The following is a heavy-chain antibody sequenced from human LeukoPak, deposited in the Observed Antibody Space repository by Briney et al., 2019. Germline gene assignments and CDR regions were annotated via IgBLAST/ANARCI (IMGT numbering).Heavy chain of an antibody. CDR3: ARPYYSYYYDSSGFQH. Sequence: PGGSLRLSRAASGFTFRSYAMSGVPQAPGRGREGGSEISVSGGSTYYADAVKGRSTISRDNSKNTLYLQMTSLRAEDTAVYYCARPYYSYYYDSSGFQHWGQGTLVTVSS. CDR1: GFTFRSYA. V-gene: IGHV3-23*01. D-gene: IGHD3-22*01. J-gene: IGHJ1*01. CDR2: ISVSGGST.